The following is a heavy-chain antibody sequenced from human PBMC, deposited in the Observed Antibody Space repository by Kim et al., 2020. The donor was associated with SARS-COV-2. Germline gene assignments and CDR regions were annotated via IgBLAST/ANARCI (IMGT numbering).Heavy chain of an antibody. CDR3: ARSHWNDRGRGPNWFDP. V-gene: IGHV4-4*02. CDR1: GGSISSSNL. CDR2: IYHSGST. Sequence: SETLSLTCAVSGGSISSSNLWSWVRQPPGKGLEWIGEIYHSGSTNYNPSLKSRVTISVDKSKNQFSLKLSSVTAADTAVYYCARSHWNDRGRGPNWFDPWGQGTLVTVSS. J-gene: IGHJ5*02. D-gene: IGHD1-1*01.